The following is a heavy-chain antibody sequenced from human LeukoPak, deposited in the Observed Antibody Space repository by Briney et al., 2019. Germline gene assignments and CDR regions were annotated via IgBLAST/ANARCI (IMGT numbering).Heavy chain of an antibody. CDR2: INPNSGGT. V-gene: IGHV1-2*02. CDR3: ARDRDYGDYRPPPYYYYMDV. D-gene: IGHD4-17*01. Sequence: ASVKVSCKASGYTFTGYYMHWVRQAPGQGLEWMGWINPNSGGTNYAQKFQGRVTMTRDTSISTAYLEVSRLRPDATAVYYCARDRDYGDYRPPPYYYYMDVWGKGTTVTVSS. CDR1: GYTFTGYY. J-gene: IGHJ6*03.